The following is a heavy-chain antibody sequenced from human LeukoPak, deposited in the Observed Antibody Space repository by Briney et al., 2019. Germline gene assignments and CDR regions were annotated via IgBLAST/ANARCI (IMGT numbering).Heavy chain of an antibody. CDR3: ARFYSGYNFPHYFDY. CDR2: LSGSGGST. CDR1: GFTLRSYA. Sequence: GGSLRLSCGASGFTLRSYAMSWVRQAPGKGLEWVSALSGSGGSTHYVDSVKGRFTISRDNSQNTLYLQMNSLSAEDTAVYYCARFYSGYNFPHYFDYWGQGTLVTVSS. V-gene: IGHV3-23*01. D-gene: IGHD5-12*01. J-gene: IGHJ4*02.